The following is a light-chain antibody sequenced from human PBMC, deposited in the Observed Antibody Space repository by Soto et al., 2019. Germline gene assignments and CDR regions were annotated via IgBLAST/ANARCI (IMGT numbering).Light chain of an antibody. Sequence: DIVLTQSPDSLAVSLGERATINCKSSQTVLFNSNNKNYLAWYQQKPGQPPKLLIYWASTRESGVPDRFSGTGSETNFTFTINSLQTEDVAVYYCQQYYTIPITFGGGTKVEIK. CDR2: WAS. V-gene: IGKV4-1*01. CDR3: QQYYTIPIT. CDR1: QTVLFNSNNKNY. J-gene: IGKJ4*01.